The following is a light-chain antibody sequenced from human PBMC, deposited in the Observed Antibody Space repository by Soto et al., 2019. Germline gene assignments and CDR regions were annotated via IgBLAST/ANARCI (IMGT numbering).Light chain of an antibody. Sequence: DIVMTQSPDSLAVSLGERATINCKSSQSVLYSSNNKNYLAWYQQKPGQPPKLLIYWASTRESGVPDRFSGSGSGTDFTLTISSLQAEDVAVDYCQQDYSTPPTFGQGTKVEIK. CDR1: QSVLYSSNNKNY. CDR3: QQDYSTPPT. V-gene: IGKV4-1*01. CDR2: WAS. J-gene: IGKJ1*01.